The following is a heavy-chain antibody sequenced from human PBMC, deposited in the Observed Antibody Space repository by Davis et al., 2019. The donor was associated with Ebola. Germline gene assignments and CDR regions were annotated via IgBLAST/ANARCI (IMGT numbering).Heavy chain of an antibody. CDR3: ARERLDPYNCTGGVCLYYYYYGMDV. Sequence: PSETLSLTCTVSGGSISSGSYYWSWIRPPAGKGLEWIGHIYTSGSTNYNPSLKSRVTISVDTSKNQFSLKLSSVTAADTAVYYCARERLDPYNCTGGVCLYYYYYGMDVWGQGTTVTVSS. CDR2: IYTSGST. D-gene: IGHD2-8*02. V-gene: IGHV4-61*09. J-gene: IGHJ6*02. CDR1: GGSISSGSYY.